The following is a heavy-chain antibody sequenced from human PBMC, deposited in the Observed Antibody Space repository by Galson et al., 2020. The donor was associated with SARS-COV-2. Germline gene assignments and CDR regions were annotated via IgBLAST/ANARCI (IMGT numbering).Heavy chain of an antibody. CDR1: GGSISSSSYY. Sequence: SETLSLTCTVSGGSISSSSYYWGWIRQPPGKGLEWIGSIYYSGSTYYNPSLKSRVTISVDTSKNQFSLKLSSVTAADTAVYYCARDLYCTNGVCYPGMDVWGQGTTVTVSS. V-gene: IGHV4-39*07. CDR2: IYYSGST. J-gene: IGHJ6*02. CDR3: ARDLYCTNGVCYPGMDV. D-gene: IGHD2-8*01.